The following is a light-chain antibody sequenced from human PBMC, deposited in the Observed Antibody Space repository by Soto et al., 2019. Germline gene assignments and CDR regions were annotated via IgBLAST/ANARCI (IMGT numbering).Light chain of an antibody. CDR2: GAS. J-gene: IGKJ5*01. V-gene: IGKV3D-20*02. CDR1: QSVSSSY. CDR3: QQRSNWPVT. Sequence: EIVLTQSPGTLSVSPGERATLTCRASQSVSSSYLAWYQQKPGQAPRLLIYGASSRATGIPARFSGSGSGTDFTLTISRLEPEDFAVYYCQQRSNWPVTFGQGTRLEIK.